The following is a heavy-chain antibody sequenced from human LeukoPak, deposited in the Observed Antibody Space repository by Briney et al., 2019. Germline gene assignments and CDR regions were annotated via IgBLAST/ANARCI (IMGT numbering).Heavy chain of an antibody. CDR3: ARTTEAHSWRTRYYDYYMDV. CDR1: GYSISSGYY. Sequence: PSETLSLTCTVSGYSISSGYYWGWIRQPPGKGLEWIGYIYYSGSTNYNPSLKSRVTISVDTSKNQFSLKLSSVTAADTAVYYCARTTEAHSWRTRYYDYYMDVWGKGTTVTVSS. D-gene: IGHD6-13*01. CDR2: IYYSGST. J-gene: IGHJ6*03. V-gene: IGHV4-38-2*02.